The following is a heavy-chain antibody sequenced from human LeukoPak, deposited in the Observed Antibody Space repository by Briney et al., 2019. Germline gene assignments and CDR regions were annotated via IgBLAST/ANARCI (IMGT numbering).Heavy chain of an antibody. CDR3: ARDIPGGDGVDRFDP. J-gene: IGHJ5*02. V-gene: IGHV3-20*04. D-gene: IGHD2-21*01. Sequence: GGSLRLSCAASRFTFDEYGMSWVRQTAGKGLEWVSGINWNGRSIGYADSVKGRFTVSRDNAKNSLYLQMNSLRVEDTAVYYCARDIPGGDGVDRFDPWGQGTLVTVSS. CDR2: INWNGRSI. CDR1: RFTFDEYG.